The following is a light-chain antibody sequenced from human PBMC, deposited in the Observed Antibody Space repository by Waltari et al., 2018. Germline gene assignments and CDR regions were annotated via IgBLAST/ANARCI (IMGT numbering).Light chain of an antibody. CDR3: QQYQSHST. J-gene: IGKJ1*01. CDR1: KSIKSW. Sequence: DIQMTTSPSTLSASVGDRVTITCRTNKSIKSWLAWYQKRPGKAPKLLIYQAASLESGVPSRFSCSGSGTEFTLTISSLQPDDFATYYCQQYQSHSTFGQGTKVEIK. CDR2: QAA. V-gene: IGKV1-5*03.